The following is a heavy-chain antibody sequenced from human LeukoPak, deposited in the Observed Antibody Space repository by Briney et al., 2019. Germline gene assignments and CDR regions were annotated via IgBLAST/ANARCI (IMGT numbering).Heavy chain of an antibody. V-gene: IGHV4-59*01. J-gene: IGHJ6*03. CDR3: AREIKRFYYGSGSYYYYYYMDV. CDR1: GGSISSYY. CDR2: IYYSGST. Sequence: PSETLSLTCTVSGGSISSYYWSWVRQPPGKGLEWIGYIYYSGSTNYNPYLKSRVTISVDTSKNKFSLKLSSVTAADTAVYYCAREIKRFYYGSGSYYYYYYMDVWGKGTTVTVSS. D-gene: IGHD3-10*01.